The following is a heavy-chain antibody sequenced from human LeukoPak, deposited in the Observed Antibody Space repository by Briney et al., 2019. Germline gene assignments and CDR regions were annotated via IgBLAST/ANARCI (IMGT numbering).Heavy chain of an antibody. Sequence: PSETLSLTCTVSGYSISSAYYWGWIRQPPGKGLEWIGSIYHSGSTYYNPSLKSRVTISIDTSKNQCSLKLSSVTAADTAVYYCAREPYSGYDPLFDYWGQGTLVTVSS. CDR2: IYHSGST. D-gene: IGHD5-12*01. V-gene: IGHV4-38-2*02. CDR1: GYSISSAYY. CDR3: AREPYSGYDPLFDY. J-gene: IGHJ4*02.